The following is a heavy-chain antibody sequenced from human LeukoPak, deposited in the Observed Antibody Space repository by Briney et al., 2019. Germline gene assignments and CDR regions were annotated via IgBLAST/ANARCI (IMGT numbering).Heavy chain of an antibody. Sequence: PGGSLRLSCAASGFTFSSYAMSWVRQAPGKGLEWVSAISGSGGSTYYADSVKGRFTIPRDNSKNTLYLQMNSLRAEDTAVYYCAKPYYDSSGYSITVYYFDYWGQGTLVTVSS. CDR1: GFTFSSYA. V-gene: IGHV3-23*01. CDR2: ISGSGGST. CDR3: AKPYYDSSGYSITVYYFDY. J-gene: IGHJ4*02. D-gene: IGHD3-22*01.